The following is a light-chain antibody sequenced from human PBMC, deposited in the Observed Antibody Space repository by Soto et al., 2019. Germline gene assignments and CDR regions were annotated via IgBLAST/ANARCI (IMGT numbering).Light chain of an antibody. Sequence: QSVLTQPPSASGTPGQRVTISCSGSSSNIGRNTVNWYQQFPGTAPKLLIYGNNQRPSGVPDRFYGSKSGTSASLAISGLQSEDEADYYCAAWDDSLSGPVFGVGTKLTVL. V-gene: IGLV1-44*01. CDR3: AAWDDSLSGPV. CDR1: SSNIGRNT. J-gene: IGLJ3*02. CDR2: GNN.